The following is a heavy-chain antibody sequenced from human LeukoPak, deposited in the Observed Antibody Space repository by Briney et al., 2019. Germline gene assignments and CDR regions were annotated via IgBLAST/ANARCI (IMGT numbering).Heavy chain of an antibody. Sequence: HAGGSLRLSCAASGFTFSSYWMHWVRQAPGKGLVWVSRINSDGNRTNYADFVKGRFTISRDNAKNTLYVQINSLRAEDTAVYYCARESSDWFSDAFDIWGQGTVVTVSS. CDR2: INSDGNRT. D-gene: IGHD6-19*01. J-gene: IGHJ3*02. V-gene: IGHV3-74*01. CDR3: ARESSDWFSDAFDI. CDR1: GFTFSSYW.